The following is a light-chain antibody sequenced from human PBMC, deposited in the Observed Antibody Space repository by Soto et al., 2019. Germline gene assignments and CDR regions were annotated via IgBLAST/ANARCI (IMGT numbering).Light chain of an antibody. CDR3: QQYGSSPRT. CDR1: QSVSSSY. J-gene: IGKJ1*01. CDR2: GAS. Sequence: EIVLTQSPGTLSLSPGERATLSCRASQSVSSSYLAWYQQKPGQAHRLLIYGASRRATGIRDRFSGSGPGTDFTLTISRLEHEDFAVYYCQQYGSSPRTYGQGTKVEIK. V-gene: IGKV3-20*01.